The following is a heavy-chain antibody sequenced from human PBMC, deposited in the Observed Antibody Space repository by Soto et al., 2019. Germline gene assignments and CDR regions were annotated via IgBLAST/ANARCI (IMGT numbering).Heavy chain of an antibody. D-gene: IGHD3-16*01. CDR1: GFTFSSYW. CDR3: ARGPFYVDV. Sequence: RLSCAASGFTFSSYWMHWVRQAPGKGLVWVSRIDSAGTSAYYADSVQGRFTISRDNAKNTLYLQMNSLRAEDTALYYCARGPFYVDVWGQGTAVTVSS. V-gene: IGHV3-74*01. J-gene: IGHJ6*02. CDR2: IDSAGTSA.